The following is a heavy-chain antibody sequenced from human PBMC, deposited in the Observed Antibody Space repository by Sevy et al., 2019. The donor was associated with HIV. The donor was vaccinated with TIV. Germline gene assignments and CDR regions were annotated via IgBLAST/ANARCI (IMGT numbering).Heavy chain of an antibody. CDR3: ATTSTPLYYYALDV. Sequence: GGSLRLSCAASVFTVSSKYMSWVRQAPGKGLEWVSVIYSGGNTYYADSVKGRFTISRDISKNTLYLQMNSLRAEDTAIYYCATTSTPLYYYALDVWGQGTTVTVSS. J-gene: IGHJ6*02. V-gene: IGHV3-53*03. CDR2: IYSGGNT. CDR1: VFTVSSKY. D-gene: IGHD2-15*01.